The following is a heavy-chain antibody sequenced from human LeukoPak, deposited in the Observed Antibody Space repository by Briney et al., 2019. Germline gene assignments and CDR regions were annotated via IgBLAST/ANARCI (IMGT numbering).Heavy chain of an antibody. Sequence: KASETLSLTCTVSGGSISSYYWSWIRQPPGKGLEWIGYIYYSGSTNYNPSLKSRVTISVDTSKNQFSLKLSSVTAADTAVYYCARLTNKYYYDSSYYFDYWGQGTLVTVSS. CDR1: GGSISSYY. J-gene: IGHJ4*02. V-gene: IGHV4-59*01. CDR2: IYYSGST. CDR3: ARLTNKYYYDSSYYFDY. D-gene: IGHD3-22*01.